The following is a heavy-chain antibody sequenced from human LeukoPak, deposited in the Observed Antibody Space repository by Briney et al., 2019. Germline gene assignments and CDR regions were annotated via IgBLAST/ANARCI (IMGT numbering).Heavy chain of an antibody. V-gene: IGHV4-34*01. J-gene: IGHJ4*02. D-gene: IGHD5-18*01. CDR1: GGSFSGYY. CDR3: ADSTALGTPFDY. Sequence: SETLSLTCAVYGGSFSGYYWSWIRQPPGKGLEWIGEINHSGSTNYNPSLKSRVTISVDTSKNQFSLKLSSVAAADTAVYYCADSTALGTPFDYWGQRTLVTVSS. CDR2: INHSGST.